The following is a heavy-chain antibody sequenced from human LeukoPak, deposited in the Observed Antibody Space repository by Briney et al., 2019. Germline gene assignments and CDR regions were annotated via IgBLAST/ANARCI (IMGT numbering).Heavy chain of an antibody. Sequence: PSETLSLTCTVSAYSISSGYYWGWIRQPPGEGLEWVGSIYHSGSTYYNPSLKSRVTISVDTSKNQFSLKLSSVAAADTAVYYCARSHMVLNWFDPWGQGTLVTVSS. CDR3: ARSHMVLNWFDP. CDR1: AYSISSGYY. V-gene: IGHV4-38-2*02. CDR2: IYHSGST. J-gene: IGHJ5*02. D-gene: IGHD4/OR15-4a*01.